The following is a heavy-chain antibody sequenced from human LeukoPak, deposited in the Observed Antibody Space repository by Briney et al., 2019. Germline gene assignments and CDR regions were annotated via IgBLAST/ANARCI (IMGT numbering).Heavy chain of an antibody. CDR3: ARDSMVRGVINTNWFDP. CDR2: INPNSGGT. D-gene: IGHD3-10*01. Sequence: ASVKVSCKASRYTFTGYYIHWVRQAPGQGLEWMGWINPNSGGTNYAQKFQGRVTMTRDTSISTAYMELSRLRSDDTAVYYCARDSMVRGVINTNWFDPWGQGTLVTVSS. V-gene: IGHV1-2*02. CDR1: RYTFTGYY. J-gene: IGHJ5*02.